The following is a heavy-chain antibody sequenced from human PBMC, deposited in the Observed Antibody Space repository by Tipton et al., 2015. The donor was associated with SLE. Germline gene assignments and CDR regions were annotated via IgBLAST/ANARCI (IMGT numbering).Heavy chain of an antibody. CDR1: GGSFSGYY. V-gene: IGHV4-34*01. CDR3: ARGYCSGGSCSYWYFDL. J-gene: IGHJ2*01. Sequence: LRLSCTVYGGSFSGYYWSWIRQPPGKGLEWIGEINHSGSTNYNPSLKSRVTISVDTSKHQFSLKLSSVTAADTAVYYCARGYCSGGSCSYWYFDLWGRGTLVTVAS. CDR2: INHSGST. D-gene: IGHD2-15*01.